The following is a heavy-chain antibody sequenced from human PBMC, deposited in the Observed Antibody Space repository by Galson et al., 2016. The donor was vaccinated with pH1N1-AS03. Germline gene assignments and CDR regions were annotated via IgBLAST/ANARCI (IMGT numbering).Heavy chain of an antibody. CDR1: GFTFSSYS. CDR2: IRNSGSYI. V-gene: IGHV3-21*01. J-gene: IGHJ5*02. D-gene: IGHD6-19*01. Sequence: SLRLSCAASGFTFSSYSMTWVRQAPGKGLEWVSFIRNSGSYISYGDSVKGRFTVSRDNAKNSLYLQMTSLRAEDTAVYFCARPKMASSGWFHTSQNWFDPWGQGTLVTVSS. CDR3: ARPKMASSGWFHTSQNWFDP.